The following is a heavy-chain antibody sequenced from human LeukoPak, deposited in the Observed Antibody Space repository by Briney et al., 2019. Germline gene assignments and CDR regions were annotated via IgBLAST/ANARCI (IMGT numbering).Heavy chain of an antibody. CDR2: ISYDGSNK. CDR1: GFTFSSYA. CDR3: ARIAMVRGVIDDY. J-gene: IGHJ4*02. V-gene: IGHV3-30*04. D-gene: IGHD3-10*01. Sequence: GGSLTLSCAASGFTFSSYAMHWVRQAPGKGLEGVAVISYDGSNKYYADSVKGRFTISRDNSKNTLYLQMNSLRAEDTAVYYCARIAMVRGVIDDYWGQGTLVTVSS.